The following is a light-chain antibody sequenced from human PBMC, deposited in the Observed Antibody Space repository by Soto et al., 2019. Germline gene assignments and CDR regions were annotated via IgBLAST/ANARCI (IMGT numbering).Light chain of an antibody. CDR1: SSNIGTNI. Sequence: QPVLTQPPSVSGTPGQRVTLSCTGSSSNIGTNIVNWYQHLPGTAPRLLMYGNSHRPAGVPDRFSGSKSGTSASLAISGLQSEDEADYYCAAWDDTLSGYVVFGGGTKLTVL. J-gene: IGLJ2*01. CDR3: AAWDDTLSGYVV. CDR2: GNS. V-gene: IGLV1-44*01.